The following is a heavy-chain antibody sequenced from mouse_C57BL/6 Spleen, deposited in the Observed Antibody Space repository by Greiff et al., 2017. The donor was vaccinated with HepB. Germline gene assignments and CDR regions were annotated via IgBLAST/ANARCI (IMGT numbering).Heavy chain of an antibody. J-gene: IGHJ3*01. D-gene: IGHD4-1*01. CDR1: GFNIKDDY. CDR3: TIWEAPGFAY. V-gene: IGHV14-4*01. CDR2: IDPENGDT. Sequence: VQLQQSGAELVRPGASVKLSCTASGFNIKDDYMHWVKQRPEQGLEWIGWIDPENGDTEYASKFQGKATITADTSSNTAYLQLSSLTSEDTAVYYCTIWEAPGFAYWGQGTLVTVSA.